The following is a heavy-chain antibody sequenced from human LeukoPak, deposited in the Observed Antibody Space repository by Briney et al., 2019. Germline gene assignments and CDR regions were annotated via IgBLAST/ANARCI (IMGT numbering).Heavy chain of an antibody. Sequence: SATLSLTCAVSGYSISSGYYWGWIRQPPGKGLEWIGSIYHSGSTYYNPSLKSRVTISVDTSKNQFSLKLSSVTAADTAVYYCARDYFGYCSGGSCYHDAFDIWGQGTMVTVSS. J-gene: IGHJ3*02. D-gene: IGHD2-15*01. CDR1: GYSISSGYY. V-gene: IGHV4-38-2*02. CDR2: IYHSGST. CDR3: ARDYFGYCSGGSCYHDAFDI.